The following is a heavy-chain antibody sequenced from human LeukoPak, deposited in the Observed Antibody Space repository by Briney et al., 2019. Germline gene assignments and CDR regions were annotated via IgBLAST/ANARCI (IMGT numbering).Heavy chain of an antibody. J-gene: IGHJ3*02. Sequence: PSETLSLTCAVYGGSFSGYYWSWIRQPPGKGLEWIGEINHSGSTNYNPSLKSRVTMSVDTSKNQFSLKLSSVTAADTAVYYCARSDYVWGSYRPRQSDAFDIWGQGTMVTVSS. CDR2: INHSGST. CDR3: ARSDYVWGSYRPRQSDAFDI. V-gene: IGHV4-34*01. D-gene: IGHD3-16*02. CDR1: GGSFSGYY.